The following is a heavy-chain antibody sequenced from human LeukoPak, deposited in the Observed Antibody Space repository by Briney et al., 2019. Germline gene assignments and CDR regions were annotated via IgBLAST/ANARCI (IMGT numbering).Heavy chain of an antibody. Sequence: SETLSLTCTVSGGSISSYYWSWIRQPAGKGLEWIGRIYTSGSTNYNPSLKSRVTMSVDTSKNQFSLKLSSVTAADTAVYYCARDPFSGYPYYYYMDVWGKGTMVSVSS. J-gene: IGHJ6*03. CDR2: IYTSGST. CDR3: ARDPFSGYPYYYYMDV. D-gene: IGHD3-22*01. V-gene: IGHV4-4*07. CDR1: GGSISSYY.